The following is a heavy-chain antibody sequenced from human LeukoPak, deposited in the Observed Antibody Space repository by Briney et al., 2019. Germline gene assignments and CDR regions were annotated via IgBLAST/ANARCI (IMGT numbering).Heavy chain of an antibody. CDR3: ARRIQLWLGFTWFDP. Sequence: SETLSLTCAVYGGSFSGYYWSWIRQPPGKGLEWIGEINHSGSTNYNPSLKSRVTISVDTSKNQFSLKLSSVTAADTAVYYCARRIQLWLGFTWFDPWGQGTLVTVSS. D-gene: IGHD5-18*01. CDR1: GGSFSGYY. J-gene: IGHJ5*02. V-gene: IGHV4-34*01. CDR2: INHSGST.